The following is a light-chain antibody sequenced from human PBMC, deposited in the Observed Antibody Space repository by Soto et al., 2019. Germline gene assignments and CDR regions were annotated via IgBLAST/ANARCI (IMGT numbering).Light chain of an antibody. J-gene: IGKJ1*01. CDR3: QQYGSSPGT. CDR1: QSVSGNT. CDR2: GAS. V-gene: IGKV3-20*01. Sequence: EIVLTQSPGTLSLSPGERATLSCRASQSVSGNTLACYQQKPGRAPRLLIYGASSRATGIPDRFSGSGSGTDFTLTISRLEPEDFAVYYCQQYGSSPGTFGQGTKVDIK.